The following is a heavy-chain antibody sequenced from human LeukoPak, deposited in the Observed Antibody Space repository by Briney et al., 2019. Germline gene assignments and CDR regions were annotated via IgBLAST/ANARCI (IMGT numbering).Heavy chain of an antibody. CDR1: GFTFSSYA. D-gene: IGHD3-3*01. CDR3: ARADYYDFWSGLNDY. Sequence: GGSLRLSCAASGFTFSSYAMHWVRQAPGKGLEWVAVISYDGSNKYYADPVKGRFTISRDNSKNTLYLQMNSLRAEDTAVYYCARADYYDFWSGLNDYWGQGTLVTVSS. V-gene: IGHV3-30-3*01. CDR2: ISYDGSNK. J-gene: IGHJ4*02.